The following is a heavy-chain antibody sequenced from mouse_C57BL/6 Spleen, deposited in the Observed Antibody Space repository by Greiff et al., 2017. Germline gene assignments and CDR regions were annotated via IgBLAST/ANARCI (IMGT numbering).Heavy chain of an antibody. D-gene: IGHD2-1*01. CDR1: GYTFTEYT. Sequence: VQLQESGAELVKPGASVKLSCKASGYTFTEYTIHWVQQRSGQGLEWIGWFYPGSGSIKYNEKFKDKATLTADKSSSTVYMELSRLTSEDSAVYFCARHEEGGNYVDYAMDYWGQGTSVTVSS. V-gene: IGHV1-62-2*01. J-gene: IGHJ4*01. CDR3: ARHEEGGNYVDYAMDY. CDR2: FYPGSGSI.